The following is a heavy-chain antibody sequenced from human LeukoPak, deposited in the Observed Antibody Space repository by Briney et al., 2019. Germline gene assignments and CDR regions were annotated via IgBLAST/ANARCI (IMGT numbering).Heavy chain of an antibody. J-gene: IGHJ4*02. D-gene: IGHD2-2*01. CDR1: GFTFSSYA. CDR2: ISGSGGST. V-gene: IGHV3-23*01. Sequence: GGSLRLSCAASGFTFSSYAMSWVRQAPGKGLEWVSAISGSGGSTYYADSVKGRFTISRDNSKNTLYLQMNSLRAEDTAVYYCAKIKDIVVVPAPYDYWGRGTLVTVSS. CDR3: AKIKDIVVVPAPYDY.